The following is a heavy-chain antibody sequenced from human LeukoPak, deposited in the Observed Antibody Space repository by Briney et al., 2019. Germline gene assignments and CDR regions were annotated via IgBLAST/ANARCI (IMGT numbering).Heavy chain of an antibody. CDR2: IDRSGST. V-gene: IGHV4-38-2*02. CDR1: GYSISRGYY. CDR3: ARERRGEKLVLGFDP. J-gene: IGHJ5*02. D-gene: IGHD6-6*01. Sequence: SETLSLTCAVFGYSISRGYYWGWIRQPPGKGLEWIGSIDRSGSTNYNPSLKSRVTISVDTSKNQLSLKLSSVTAADTAVYYCARERRGEKLVLGFDPWGQGTLVTVSS.